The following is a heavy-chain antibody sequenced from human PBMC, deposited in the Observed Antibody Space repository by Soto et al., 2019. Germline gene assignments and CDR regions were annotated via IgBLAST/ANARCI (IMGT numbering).Heavy chain of an antibody. CDR2: ISYDGSNK. Sequence: QVQLVESGGGVVQPGRSLRLSCAASGFTFSSYAMHWVRQAPGKGLEWVAVISYDGSNKYYADSVKGRFTISRDNSKNTLYLLMNSLRAEDTAVYYCARVYGSWIAAVVDYWGQGTLVTVSS. J-gene: IGHJ4*02. CDR3: ARVYGSWIAAVVDY. D-gene: IGHD6-13*01. V-gene: IGHV3-30-3*01. CDR1: GFTFSSYA.